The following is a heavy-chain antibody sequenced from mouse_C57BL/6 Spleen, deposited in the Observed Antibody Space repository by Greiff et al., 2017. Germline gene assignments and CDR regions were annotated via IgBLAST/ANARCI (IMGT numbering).Heavy chain of an antibody. Sequence: VQLQQSGPELVKPGASVQISCTASGYSFTGYYMNWVKQSPEKSLAWIGELNPSTGGTTYNQKFKAKATLTVDKSSSTAYMQLKSLTSEDSAVYFCARANRNDYYAMDYWGQGTSVTVAS. CDR3: ARANRNDYYAMDY. J-gene: IGHJ4*01. CDR2: LNPSTGGT. CDR1: GYSFTGYY. D-gene: IGHD2-14*01. V-gene: IGHV1-42*01.